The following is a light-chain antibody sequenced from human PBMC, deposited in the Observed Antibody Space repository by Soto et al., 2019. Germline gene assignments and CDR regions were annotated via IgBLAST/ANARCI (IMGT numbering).Light chain of an antibody. CDR2: EVS. Sequence: QSALAQPASVSGSPGQSITISCTGTSSDVGGYNYVSWYQQHPGKAPKLIIYEVSNRPSGVSNRFSGSKSVNTAYLTISGHQAEDEADYYGNRYTSKSTGVFGTGTKLTVL. V-gene: IGLV2-14*01. J-gene: IGLJ1*01. CDR3: NRYTSKSTGV. CDR1: SSDVGGYNY.